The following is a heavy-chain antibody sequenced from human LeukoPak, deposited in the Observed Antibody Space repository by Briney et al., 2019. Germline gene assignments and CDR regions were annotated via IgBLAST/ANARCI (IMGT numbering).Heavy chain of an antibody. CDR3: ARASSPYGDYDYFQH. CDR1: GYTFTSYG. J-gene: IGHJ1*01. D-gene: IGHD4-17*01. CDR2: ISAYNGNT. Sequence: ASVKVSCKASGYTFTSYGISWVRQAPGQGLEWMGWISAYNGNTKYAQKFQGRVTMTTDTSTSTAYMELRSLRSDETAVYYCARASSPYGDYDYFQHWGQGTLVTVSS. V-gene: IGHV1-18*01.